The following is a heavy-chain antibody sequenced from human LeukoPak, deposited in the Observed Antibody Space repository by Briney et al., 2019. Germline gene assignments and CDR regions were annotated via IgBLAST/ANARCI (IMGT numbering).Heavy chain of an antibody. D-gene: IGHD6-19*01. CDR1: GYTLTELS. CDR3: ARDSPVAGTDPPGDY. V-gene: IGHV1-24*01. CDR2: FDPEDGET. Sequence: ASVKVSCKVSGYTLTELSMHWVRQAPGKGLEWMGGFDPEDGETIYAQKFQGRVTMTEDTSTDTAYMELNSLRAEDTAVYYCARDSPVAGTDPPGDYWGQGTLVTVSS. J-gene: IGHJ4*02.